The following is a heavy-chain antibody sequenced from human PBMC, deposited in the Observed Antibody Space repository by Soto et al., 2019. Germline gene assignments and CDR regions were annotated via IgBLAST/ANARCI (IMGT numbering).Heavy chain of an antibody. CDR2: INAGNGNT. CDR1: GYTFTSYA. CDR3: AREIGTAVAGTGY. J-gene: IGHJ4*02. V-gene: IGHV1-3*01. D-gene: IGHD6-19*01. Sequence: QVQLVQSGAEVKKPGASVKVSCKASGYTFTSYAMHWVRQAPGQRLEWMGWINAGNGNTKYSQKFQGRVTITRDTSASTAYMELSSLRSEDTAVYYCAREIGTAVAGTGYWGQGTLVTVSS.